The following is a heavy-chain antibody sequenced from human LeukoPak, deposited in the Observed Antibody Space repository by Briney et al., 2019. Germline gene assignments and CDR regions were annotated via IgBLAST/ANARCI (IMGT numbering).Heavy chain of an antibody. V-gene: IGHV4-59*12. D-gene: IGHD2-21*02. Sequence: SETLSLTCTVSGVSISYYYWSWIRQPPGKGLEWIGCISYSGSSTYNPSLKSRVTISVDTSKNQFSLKVTSVTAADTAVYYCARGVTTGLDWFDPWGQGTLVTVSS. CDR2: ISYSGSS. J-gene: IGHJ5*02. CDR3: ARGVTTGLDWFDP. CDR1: GVSISYYY.